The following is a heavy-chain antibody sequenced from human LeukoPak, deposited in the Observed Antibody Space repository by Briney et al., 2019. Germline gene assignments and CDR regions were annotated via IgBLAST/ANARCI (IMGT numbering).Heavy chain of an antibody. CDR1: GNTFTGYY. Sequence: GASVKVSCKASGNTFTGYYIHWVRQAPGQGLEYMGWIYPSSGDTKFAQKFQGRVTVTRDTSISTAYMELSSLRSDDTAVYYCARHDYSNYGIEYYFDYWGQGTLVTVSS. D-gene: IGHD4-11*01. J-gene: IGHJ4*02. V-gene: IGHV1-2*02. CDR2: IYPSSGDT. CDR3: ARHDYSNYGIEYYFDY.